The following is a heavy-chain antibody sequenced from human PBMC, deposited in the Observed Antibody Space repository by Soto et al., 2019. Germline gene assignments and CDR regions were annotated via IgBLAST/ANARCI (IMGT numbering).Heavy chain of an antibody. V-gene: IGHV4-59*01. CDR2: VYNSGST. CDR1: GGSISSNY. D-gene: IGHD6-13*01. J-gene: IGHJ4*02. Sequence: SETLSLTCTVSGGSISSNYLTLILHPPGKGLEWIGYVYNSGSTNYNPSLKSRVTISEDTSKSQFSLKVNSMTAADTAVYYCARYRREAVAGYTLDNWGQGILVTVSS. CDR3: ARYRREAVAGYTLDN.